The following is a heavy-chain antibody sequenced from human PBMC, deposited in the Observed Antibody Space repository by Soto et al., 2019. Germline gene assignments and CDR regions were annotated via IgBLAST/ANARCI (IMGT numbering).Heavy chain of an antibody. CDR1: GDSISSANNY. CDR3: ARGRGYSYGLDP. J-gene: IGHJ5*02. Sequence: QVQLQESGPGLVKPSQTLSLTCTVSGDSISSANNYWSWIRQPPGEGLEWIGFISYSGTTSYSPSLKSRPAISLDTSKNQFSLSLTSVTAADTAVYYCARGRGYSYGLDPWGQGTLVTVSS. CDR2: ISYSGTT. V-gene: IGHV4-30-4*01. D-gene: IGHD5-12*01.